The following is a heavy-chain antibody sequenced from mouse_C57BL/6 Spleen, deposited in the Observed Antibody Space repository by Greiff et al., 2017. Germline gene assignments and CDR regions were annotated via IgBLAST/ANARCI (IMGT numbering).Heavy chain of an antibody. J-gene: IGHJ3*01. CDR1: GYTFTSYW. Sequence: QVQLQQPGAELVRPGSSVKLSCKASGYTFTSYWMHWVKQRPIQGLECIGNIDPSDRETHYNQKFKDKATLTVDKSSSTAYMPLSILKSEYSAFYYCAREGDGSFAYWGQGTLVTVSA. D-gene: IGHD2-3*01. V-gene: IGHV1-52*01. CDR2: IDPSDRET. CDR3: AREGDGSFAY.